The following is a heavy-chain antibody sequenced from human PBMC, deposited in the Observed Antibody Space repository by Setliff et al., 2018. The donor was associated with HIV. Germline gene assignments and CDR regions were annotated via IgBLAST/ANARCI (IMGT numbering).Heavy chain of an antibody. V-gene: IGHV1-18*01. Sequence: GASVKVSCKASGYTFTTNGISWVRQAPGQGLEWMGWINTYNSQTNYAHKLQGRVTMTADTSTNTAYMDLKSLRSDDTAVYYCARVSLEVDYDFRQGHYYYYMDVWGKGTTVTVSS. D-gene: IGHD3-22*01. CDR2: INTYNSQT. CDR3: ARVSLEVDYDFRQGHYYYYMDV. CDR1: GYTFTTNG. J-gene: IGHJ6*03.